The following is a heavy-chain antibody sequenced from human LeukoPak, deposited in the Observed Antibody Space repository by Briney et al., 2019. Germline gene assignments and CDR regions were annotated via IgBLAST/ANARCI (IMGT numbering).Heavy chain of an antibody. J-gene: IGHJ4*02. Sequence: SXXLSLTCTVSGGSISSYYWSWIRQPPGKGLEWIGYIYYSGSTNYNPSLKSRVTISVDTSKNQFSLKLSSVTAADTAVYYCARTTTMVRGVIIDFDYWGQGTLVTVSS. CDR3: ARTTTMVRGVIIDFDY. V-gene: IGHV4-59*01. D-gene: IGHD3-10*01. CDR2: IYYSGST. CDR1: GGSISSYY.